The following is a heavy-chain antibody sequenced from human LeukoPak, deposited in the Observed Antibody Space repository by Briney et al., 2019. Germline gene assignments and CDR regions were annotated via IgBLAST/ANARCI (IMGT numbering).Heavy chain of an antibody. V-gene: IGHV5-51*01. CDR3: ARSPRFSGSYGSAFDI. CDR1: GYNFPNYW. CDR2: IYFGDSET. D-gene: IGHD1-26*01. Sequence: AESLKISCKSSGYNFPNYWIGWVRQMPGKGLVWMGIIYFGDSETRYSPSFQGQVTISADKSISTAYLQWSSLKASGSALYYCARSPRFSGSYGSAFDIGGQGTMVTVSS. J-gene: IGHJ3*02.